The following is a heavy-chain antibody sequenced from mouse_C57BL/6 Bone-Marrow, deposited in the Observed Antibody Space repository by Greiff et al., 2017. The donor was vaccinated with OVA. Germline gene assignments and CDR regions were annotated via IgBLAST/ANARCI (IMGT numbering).Heavy chain of an antibody. Sequence: EVQLVESGGDLVKPGGSLKLSCAASGFTFSSYGMSWVRQTPDKRLEWVATISSGGSYTYYPDSVKGRFTISRDNAKNTLYLQMSSLKSEDTAMYYCARRPPWLAYWGQGTLVTVSA. CDR2: ISSGGSYT. J-gene: IGHJ3*01. CDR1: GFTFSSYG. CDR3: ARRPPWLAY. V-gene: IGHV5-6*01.